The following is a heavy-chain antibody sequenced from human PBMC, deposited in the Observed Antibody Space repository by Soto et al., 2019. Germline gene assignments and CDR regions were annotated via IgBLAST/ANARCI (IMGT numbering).Heavy chain of an antibody. D-gene: IGHD6-13*01. CDR1: GFTFRSYA. Sequence: GGSLRLSCAASGFTFRSYAMTWVRQAPGKGLEWVSAISGSGGSTYYADSVKGRFTISRDNSKNTLYLQMNSLKGEDTAVYYCAKDREVAAGRGVGYFDCWGQGTLVTVSS. CDR3: AKDREVAAGRGVGYFDC. V-gene: IGHV3-23*01. J-gene: IGHJ4*03. CDR2: ISGSGGST.